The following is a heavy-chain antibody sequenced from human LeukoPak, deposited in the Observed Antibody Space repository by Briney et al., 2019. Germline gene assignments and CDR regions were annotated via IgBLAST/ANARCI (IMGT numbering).Heavy chain of an antibody. J-gene: IGHJ4*02. V-gene: IGHV1-69*02. CDR1: GGTFSSYT. D-gene: IGHD3-10*01. Sequence: SVKVSCKASGGTFSSYTISWVRQAPGQGLEWMGRIIPILGIANYAQKFQGRGTITADKSTSTAYMELSSLRSEDTAVYYCAREGGTMVPPRYRFDYWGQGTLVTVSS. CDR2: IIPILGIA. CDR3: AREGGTMVPPRYRFDY.